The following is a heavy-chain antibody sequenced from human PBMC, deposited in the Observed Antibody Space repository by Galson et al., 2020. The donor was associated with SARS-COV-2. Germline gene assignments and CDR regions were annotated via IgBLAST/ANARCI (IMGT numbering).Heavy chain of an antibody. CDR3: ARETHEYSSSYFDY. CDR2: LSHPASNT. V-gene: IGHV3-30*01. D-gene: IGHD2-21*01. Sequence: LSCAASGFIFTTHPTHWVRQAPGKGLAWPPILSHPASNTLYADSVKGRFTISRDDSKNTLYLQMDSLRPEDTAVYYCARETHEYSSSYFDYWGQGTLVTVSS. J-gene: IGHJ4*02. CDR1: GFIFTTHP.